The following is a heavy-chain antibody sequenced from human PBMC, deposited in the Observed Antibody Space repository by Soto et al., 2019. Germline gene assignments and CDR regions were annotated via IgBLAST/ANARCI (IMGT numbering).Heavy chain of an antibody. CDR3: ARGLITAAGTPLSH. CDR2: INPGGGST. D-gene: IGHD6-13*01. J-gene: IGHJ4*02. V-gene: IGHV1-46*01. CDR1: GYTFTNYY. Sequence: QVQLVQSGAEVKKPGASIKVSCKASGYTFTNYYMHWVRQAPGQGLEWMGIINPGGGSTTYAQKFQGRVTMTRDTSTSTVYVELSSLRSEDTAVYYCARGLITAAGTPLSHWGQGTLVTVSS.